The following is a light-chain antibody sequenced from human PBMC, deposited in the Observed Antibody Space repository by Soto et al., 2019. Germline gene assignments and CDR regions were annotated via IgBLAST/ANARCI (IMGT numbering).Light chain of an antibody. CDR3: QQYKDYVYT. CDR2: DVS. V-gene: IGKV1-5*01. Sequence: DIQMTQYPSTLSASVGDRVIITCRASQTVERWMSWYQQKPGEAPKLLISDVSTLERGVPSRFSGSGSATEFTLTISGLQPDDFATYYCQQYKDYVYTFGQGTKVDIK. J-gene: IGKJ2*01. CDR1: QTVERW.